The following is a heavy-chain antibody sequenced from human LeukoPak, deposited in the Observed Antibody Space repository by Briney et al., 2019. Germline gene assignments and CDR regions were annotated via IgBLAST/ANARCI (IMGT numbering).Heavy chain of an antibody. Sequence: SETLSLTCAVYGGSFSGYYWSWIRQPAGKGLEWIGRIYTSGSTNYNPSLKSRVTISVDTSKNQFSLKLSSVTAADTAVYYCARDRYYDILTGYYKDNWFDPWGQGTLVTVSS. J-gene: IGHJ5*02. D-gene: IGHD3-9*01. CDR3: ARDRYYDILTGYYKDNWFDP. CDR2: IYTSGST. V-gene: IGHV4-4*07. CDR1: GGSFSGYY.